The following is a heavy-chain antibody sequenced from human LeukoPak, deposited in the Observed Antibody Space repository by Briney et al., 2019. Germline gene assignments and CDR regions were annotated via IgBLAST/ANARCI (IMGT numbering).Heavy chain of an antibody. V-gene: IGHV4-34*01. J-gene: IGHJ5*02. CDR2: INHSGST. Sequence: SETLSLTCAVYGGSFSGYYWSWIRQPPGKGLEWIGEINHSGSTNYNPSLKSRVTISVDTSKNQFSLKLSSVTAADTAVYYCARASYDFWSSSADYNWFDPGAREPWSPSPQ. D-gene: IGHD3-3*01. CDR3: ARASYDFWSSSADYNWFDP. CDR1: GGSFSGYY.